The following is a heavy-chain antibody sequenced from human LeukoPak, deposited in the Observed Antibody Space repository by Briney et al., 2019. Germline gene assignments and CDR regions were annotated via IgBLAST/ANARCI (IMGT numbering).Heavy chain of an antibody. D-gene: IGHD3-10*01. CDR2: ISYDGSNK. CDR3: ARHVGFITMVRGVINNNWFDP. V-gene: IGHV3-30*04. J-gene: IGHJ5*02. Sequence: GGSLRLSCAASGFTFSSYAMHWVRQAPGKGLEWVAVISYDGSNKYYADSVKGRFTISRDNSKNTLYLQMNSLRAEDTAVYYCARHVGFITMVRGVINNNWFDPWGQGTLVTVSS. CDR1: GFTFSSYA.